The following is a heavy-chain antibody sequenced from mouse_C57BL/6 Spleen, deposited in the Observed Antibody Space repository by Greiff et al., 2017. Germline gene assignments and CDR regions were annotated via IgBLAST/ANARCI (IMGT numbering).Heavy chain of an antibody. D-gene: IGHD1-1*01. Sequence: VQLQQSGAELAKPGASVKLSCKASGYTFTSYWMHWVKQRPGQGLEWIGYINPSSGYTKYNQKFKDKATLTADKSSSTAYMQLSSLTYEDSAVYSCASPRTTVVATGDYWGQGTTLTVSS. J-gene: IGHJ2*01. CDR3: ASPRTTVVATGDY. CDR1: GYTFTSYW. CDR2: INPSSGYT. V-gene: IGHV1-7*01.